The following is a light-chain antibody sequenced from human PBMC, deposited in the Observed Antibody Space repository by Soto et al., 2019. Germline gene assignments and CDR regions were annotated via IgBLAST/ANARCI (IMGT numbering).Light chain of an antibody. CDR3: QQYGTTPRT. J-gene: IGKJ1*01. V-gene: IGKV3-20*01. CDR1: QSVSSSY. CDR2: GAA. Sequence: VLTQSPGTLSLSPGERATLSCRASQSVSSSYLAWYQHKPGQAPRLLIYGAASRATGIPDRFSGSGSGTDFTLTISRLEPEDFAVYYCQQYGTTPRTFGQGSNVDI.